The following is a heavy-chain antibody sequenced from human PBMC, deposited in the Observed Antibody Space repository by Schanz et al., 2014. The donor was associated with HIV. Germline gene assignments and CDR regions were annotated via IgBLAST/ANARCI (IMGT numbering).Heavy chain of an antibody. Sequence: QVQLVESRGGVVQPGRSLRLSCAASGFTFSSYGMHWVRQAPGKGLEWVAVIWFDGRNKYYGDSVKGRFMISRDNSNNTLYLQMNSLRAEDTAVYFCTRGRFLERGGMDVWGQGTAVTVSS. CDR3: TRGRFLERGGMDV. J-gene: IGHJ6*02. V-gene: IGHV3-33*01. CDR2: IWFDGRNK. D-gene: IGHD3-3*01. CDR1: GFTFSSYG.